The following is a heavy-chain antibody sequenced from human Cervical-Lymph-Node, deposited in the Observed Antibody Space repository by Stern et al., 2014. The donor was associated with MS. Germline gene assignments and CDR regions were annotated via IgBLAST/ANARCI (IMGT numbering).Heavy chain of an antibody. CDR3: ARDDDYGGNSGNY. D-gene: IGHD4-23*01. Sequence: VKLVESGPGLVKLSQTLSLTCTVSGGSISSGGYYWSWIRQQQGKGLEWIGYMYDSGSTYYNPSLNSRVTISLDTSKNQFSLKLTSVTAADTAVYYCARDDDYGGNSGNYWGQGTLVTVSS. J-gene: IGHJ4*02. V-gene: IGHV4-31*03. CDR2: MYDSGST. CDR1: GGSISSGGYY.